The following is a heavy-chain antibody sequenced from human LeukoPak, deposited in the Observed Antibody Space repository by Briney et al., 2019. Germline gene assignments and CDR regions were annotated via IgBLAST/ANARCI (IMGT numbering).Heavy chain of an antibody. D-gene: IGHD1-14*01. J-gene: IGHJ5*02. V-gene: IGHV1-69*04. CDR3: ASVYT. CDR2: IIPIFGIA. CDR1: GVTSRTYD. Sequence: ASVKVSCKASGVTSRTYDISWVRQAPGQGLEWMGRIIPIFGIANYAQKFQGRVTITADKSTGTAYMDLSSLRSDDTAVYYCASVYTWGQGTLVTVSS.